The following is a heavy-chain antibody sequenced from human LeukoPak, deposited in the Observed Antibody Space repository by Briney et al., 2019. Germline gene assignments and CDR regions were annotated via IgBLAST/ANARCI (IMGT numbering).Heavy chain of an antibody. D-gene: IGHD3-10*01. CDR2: TYYSGST. Sequence: SETLSLTCAVYGGSFSGYYWSWIRQPPGKGLEWIGYTYYSGSTNYKPSLKSRVTISVDTSKNQFSLKLSSVTAADTAVYYCARGGYYGSGNDFRFDPWGQGTLVTVSS. J-gene: IGHJ5*02. CDR1: GGSFSGYY. V-gene: IGHV4-59*01. CDR3: ARGGYYGSGNDFRFDP.